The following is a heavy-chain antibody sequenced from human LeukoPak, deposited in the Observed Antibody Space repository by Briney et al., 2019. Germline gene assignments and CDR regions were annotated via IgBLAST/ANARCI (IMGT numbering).Heavy chain of an antibody. J-gene: IGHJ4*01. V-gene: IGHV4-34*01. CDR3: ARGRALSSGWSSYYFDY. CDR2: INHSGST. D-gene: IGHD6-19*01. CDR1: GGSFSGYY. Sequence: SETLSLTCAVYGGSFSGYYWSWIRQPPGKGLEWIGEINHSGSTNYNPSLKSRVTISVDTSKNQFSLKLSSVTAADTAVYYCARGRALSSGWSSYYFDYWGQGTLDTVSS.